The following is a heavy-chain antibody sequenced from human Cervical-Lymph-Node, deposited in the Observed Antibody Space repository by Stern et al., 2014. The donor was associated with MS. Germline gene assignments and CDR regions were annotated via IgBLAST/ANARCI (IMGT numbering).Heavy chain of an antibody. V-gene: IGHV4-59*02. CDR3: AIDPSTTASDWFFDL. Sequence: QVQLQESGPGLVKPSETLSLTCTVSGGAVSDYYWTWIRQRPGKGLEWIGYISDTGTTNYNPSLHSRVTITLDTSQNQVSLRLRSVTAADTAVYYCAIDPSTTASDWFFDLWGRGSLVTVSS. CDR2: ISDTGTT. CDR1: GGAVSDYY. J-gene: IGHJ2*01. D-gene: IGHD2-21*02.